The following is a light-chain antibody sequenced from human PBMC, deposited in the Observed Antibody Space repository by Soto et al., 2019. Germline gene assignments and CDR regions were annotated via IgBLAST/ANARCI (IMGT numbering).Light chain of an antibody. Sequence: EIVLTQSPGTLSLSPGERATLSCRASQSVSSSSLAWYQQKPCQAHRLLIYGASSRATGIPDRFSGSGSGTDFTLTISSLQPEDFATYYCQLRNSFPTITFGQGTRLEIK. CDR1: QSVSSSS. CDR2: GAS. CDR3: QLRNSFPTIT. V-gene: IGKV3D-20*02. J-gene: IGKJ5*01.